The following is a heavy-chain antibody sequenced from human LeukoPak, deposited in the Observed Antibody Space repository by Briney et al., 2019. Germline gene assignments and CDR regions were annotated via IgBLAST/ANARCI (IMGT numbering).Heavy chain of an antibody. CDR3: ARDARAQLAPGDY. CDR2: ISYDGSNK. J-gene: IGHJ4*02. V-gene: IGHV3-30*03. D-gene: IGHD6-13*01. Sequence: GGSLRLSCAASGFTFSSYGMHWVRQAPGKGLEWVAVISYDGSNKYYADSVKGRFTISRDNSKNTLYLQMNSLRAEDTAVYYCARDARAQLAPGDYWGQGTLVTVSS. CDR1: GFTFSSYG.